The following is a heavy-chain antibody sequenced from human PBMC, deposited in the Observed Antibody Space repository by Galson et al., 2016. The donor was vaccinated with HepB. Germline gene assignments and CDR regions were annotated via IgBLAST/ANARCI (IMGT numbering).Heavy chain of an antibody. CDR2: IFDIGST. CDR1: GGSVSSASYY. CDR3: ARGGVVNSYWYFDL. V-gene: IGHV4-61*01. D-gene: IGHD3-3*01. Sequence: ETQSLTCTVSGGSVSSASYYWSWIRQPPGKGLEWIGYIFDIGSTNYNPSLKRRVTISVDTSKNQFSLKLTSVTAADTAVYYCARGGVVNSYWYFDLWGRGTLVTVSS. J-gene: IGHJ2*01.